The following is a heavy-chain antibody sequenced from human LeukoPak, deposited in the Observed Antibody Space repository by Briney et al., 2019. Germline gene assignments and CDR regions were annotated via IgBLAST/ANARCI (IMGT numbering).Heavy chain of an antibody. D-gene: IGHD6-13*01. J-gene: IGHJ6*03. CDR2: ISSSSSYI. CDR3: ASERSSSSLYYYYYMDV. CDR1: GFTFSSYN. V-gene: IGHV3-21*01. Sequence: PGGSLRLSCAASGFTFSSYNMNWVRQAPGKGLEWVSSISSSSSYIYYADSMKGRFTISRDNAKNSLYLQMNSLRAEDTAVYYCASERSSSSLYYYYYMDVWGKGTTVTVSS.